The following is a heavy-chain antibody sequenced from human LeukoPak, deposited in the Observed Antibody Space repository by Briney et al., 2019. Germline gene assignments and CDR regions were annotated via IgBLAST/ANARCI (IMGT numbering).Heavy chain of an antibody. CDR2: SKANNYAT. CDR3: TTVAGDYYYYGMDV. D-gene: IGHD6-19*01. J-gene: IGHJ6*02. Sequence: SKANNYATAYSASLKGRFTISRDDSKNTAYLQMNSLKTEDTAVYYCTTVAGDYYYYGMDVWGQGTTVTVSS. V-gene: IGHV3-73*01.